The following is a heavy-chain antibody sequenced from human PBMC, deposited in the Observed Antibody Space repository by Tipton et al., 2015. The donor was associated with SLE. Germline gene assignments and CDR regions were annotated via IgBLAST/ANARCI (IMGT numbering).Heavy chain of an antibody. CDR1: GFTFKNYA. D-gene: IGHD5-18*01. J-gene: IGHJ4*02. V-gene: IGHV3-9*01. CDR2: VGWNSGSI. CDR3: ARDRGGLVDTGMIEY. Sequence: SLRLSCAASGFTFKNYAMHWCRQVPGKGLEWVSGVGWNSGSIDYADSVKGRFTISRDNAKDSLYLQMNSLRVEDTALYYCARDRGGLVDTGMIEYWGQGTLVTVSS.